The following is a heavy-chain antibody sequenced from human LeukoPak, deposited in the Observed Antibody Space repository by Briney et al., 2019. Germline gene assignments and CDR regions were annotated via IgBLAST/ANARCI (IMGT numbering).Heavy chain of an antibody. J-gene: IGHJ4*02. V-gene: IGHV3-23*01. CDR3: AKVGGATRAGY. Sequence: PGGTLRLSCAASGFTFSSYGMSWVRQAPGKGLEWVSAISGSGGSTYYADSVKGRFTISRDNSKNTLYLQMNSLRAEDTAVYYCAKVGGATRAGYWGQGTLVTVSS. CDR1: GFTFSSYG. D-gene: IGHD5-12*01. CDR2: ISGSGGST.